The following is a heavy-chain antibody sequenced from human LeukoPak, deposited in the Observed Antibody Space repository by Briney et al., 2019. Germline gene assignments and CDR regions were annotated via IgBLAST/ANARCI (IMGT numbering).Heavy chain of an antibody. CDR2: ISHSGTT. V-gene: IGHV4-38-2*02. J-gene: IGHJ4*02. CDR1: GFSISSDYF. D-gene: IGHD2-2*01. Sequence: PSETLSHTCAVSGFSISSDYFWGWIRQPPGKGLEWIGTISHSGTTFYKPSLKTRITISLDTSKNQFSLKMNSVTAADTAVYYCARDIGQLRSDYWGQGTLVTVSS. CDR3: ARDIGQLRSDY.